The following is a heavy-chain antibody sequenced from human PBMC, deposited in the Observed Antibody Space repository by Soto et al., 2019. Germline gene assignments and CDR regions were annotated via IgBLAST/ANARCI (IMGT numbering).Heavy chain of an antibody. CDR1: GGSISSSTNW. J-gene: IGHJ4*02. D-gene: IGHD1-26*01. CDR3: ARDPYSGDYLLAY. V-gene: IGHV4-4*02. Sequence: KPSETLSLTCTVSGGSISSSTNWWYWVRQPPGKGLEWIGEVHPSAGTNYNPSLRGRVTISIDNSKNQLSLKLTSVTAADTAVYYCARDPYSGDYLLAYWGQGTLVTVSS. CDR2: VHPSAGT.